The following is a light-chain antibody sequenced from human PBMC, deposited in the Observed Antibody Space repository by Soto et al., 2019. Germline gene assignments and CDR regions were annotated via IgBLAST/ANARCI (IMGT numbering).Light chain of an antibody. J-gene: IGKJ2*01. CDR1: QSVSRN. CDR3: QQYNNWPYT. V-gene: IGKV3-15*01. Sequence: EIVRTQSPATLSVSPGERATLSCRASQSVSRNLAWYQQKPGQAPRLLIYAASTRATGIPARFSGSGSGTEVTLTISSLQSEDFAVYYCQQYNNWPYTFGQGTKLEIK. CDR2: AAS.